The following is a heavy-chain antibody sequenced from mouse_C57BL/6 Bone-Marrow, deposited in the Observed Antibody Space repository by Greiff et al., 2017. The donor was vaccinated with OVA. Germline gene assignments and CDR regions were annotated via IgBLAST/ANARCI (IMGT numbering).Heavy chain of an antibody. CDR1: GYTFTNYW. Sequence: LVESGAELVRPWTSVKMSCKASGYTFTNYWIGWAKQRPGHGLEWIGDIYPGGGYTNYNEKFKGKATLTADKSSSTAYMQFSSLTSEDSAIYYCARGGLLVYFDYWGQGTTLTVSS. CDR3: ARGGLLVYFDY. V-gene: IGHV1-63*01. D-gene: IGHD2-3*01. J-gene: IGHJ2*01. CDR2: IYPGGGYT.